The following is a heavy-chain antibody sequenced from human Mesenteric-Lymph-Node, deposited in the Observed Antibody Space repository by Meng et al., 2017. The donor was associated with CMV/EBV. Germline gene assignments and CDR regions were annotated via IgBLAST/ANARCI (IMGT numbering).Heavy chain of an antibody. D-gene: IGHD5-18*01. CDR1: GGSISSYY. CDR2: IYYTGST. Sequence: SETLSLTCTVSGGSISSYYWSWIRQPPGKGLEWIGNIYYTGSTNYNPSLKGRVTISVDTSKNQFSLKLSSVTAADTAVYYCARDSRVTQGWYYYGMDVWGQGTTVTVSS. J-gene: IGHJ6*02. CDR3: ARDSRVTQGWYYYGMDV. V-gene: IGHV4-59*12.